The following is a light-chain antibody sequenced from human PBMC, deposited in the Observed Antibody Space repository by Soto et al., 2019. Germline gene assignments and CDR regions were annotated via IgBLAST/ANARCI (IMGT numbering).Light chain of an antibody. CDR2: DAS. J-gene: IGKJ5*01. V-gene: IGKV3-11*02. CDR1: QSVTSY. Sequence: EIVLTQSPATLSWSPGEKATLSCRASQSVTSYLAWYQQKPGQAPRLLIYDASTRATGIPARFSGSGCGRDFTLPISSLEPEDVSVYYCQQRSYRSPLTFGQGTRLEIK. CDR3: QQRSYRSPLT.